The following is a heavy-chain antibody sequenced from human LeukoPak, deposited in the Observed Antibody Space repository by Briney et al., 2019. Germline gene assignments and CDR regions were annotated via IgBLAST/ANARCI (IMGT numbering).Heavy chain of an antibody. Sequence: PSETLSLTCAVYGGSFSGYYWSWIRQPPGKGLEWIGEINHSGSTNYNPSLKSRVTISVDTSKNQFSLKLSSVTAADTAVYYCARDNNGWAYYYYYMDVWGKGTTVTVSS. CDR1: GGSFSGYY. V-gene: IGHV4-34*01. CDR2: INHSGST. J-gene: IGHJ6*03. CDR3: ARDNNGWAYYYYYMDV. D-gene: IGHD6-19*01.